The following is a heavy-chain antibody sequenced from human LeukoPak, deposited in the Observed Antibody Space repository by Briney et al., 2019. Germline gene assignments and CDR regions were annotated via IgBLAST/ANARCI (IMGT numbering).Heavy chain of an antibody. D-gene: IGHD6-19*01. Sequence: PGGSLRLSCAASGFTFSNYRMHWVRQAPGKGLVWVSFTNNDGTTKAYAGSVTGRFTIFRDNAKNTVDLQMNSLSAEDTAVYYCARGSGGFDYWGQGSLVTVSS. CDR2: TNNDGTTK. J-gene: IGHJ4*02. V-gene: IGHV3-74*01. CDR1: GFTFSNYR. CDR3: ARGSGGFDY.